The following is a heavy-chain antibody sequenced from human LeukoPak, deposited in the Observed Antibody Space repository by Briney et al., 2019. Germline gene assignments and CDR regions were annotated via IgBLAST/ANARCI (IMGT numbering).Heavy chain of an antibody. D-gene: IGHD7-27*01. CDR1: GGSISSYY. J-gene: IGHJ4*02. Sequence: SETLSLTCTVSGGSISSYYWSWIRQPPGKGLEWIGYIYYSGSTNYNPSLKSRVTISVDTSRNQFSLKLSPVTAADTAVYYCARDLGRGFDYWGQGTLVTVSS. V-gene: IGHV4-59*01. CDR3: ARDLGRGFDY. CDR2: IYYSGST.